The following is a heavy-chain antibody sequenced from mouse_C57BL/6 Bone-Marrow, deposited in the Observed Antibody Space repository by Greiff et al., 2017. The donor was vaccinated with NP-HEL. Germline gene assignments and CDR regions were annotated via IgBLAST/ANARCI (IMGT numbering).Heavy chain of an antibody. CDR2: ISYDGSN. CDR3: ARDPGYGSFDY. Sequence: EVKLEESGPGLVKPSQSLSLTCSVTGYSITSGYYWNWIRQFPGNKLEWMGYISYDGSNNYNPSLKNRISITRDTSKNQFFLKLNSVTTEDTATYYCARDPGYGSFDYWGQGTTLTVSS. J-gene: IGHJ2*01. D-gene: IGHD2-10*02. CDR1: GYSITSGYY. V-gene: IGHV3-6*01.